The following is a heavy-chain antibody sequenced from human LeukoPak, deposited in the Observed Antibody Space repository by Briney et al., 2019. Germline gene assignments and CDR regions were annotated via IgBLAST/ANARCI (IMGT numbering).Heavy chain of an antibody. D-gene: IGHD2-2*01. CDR1: GYTFTGYY. CDR3: AREGGGYCSSTSCRDPSDY. V-gene: IGHV1-2*02. Sequence: ASVKVSCKASGYTFTGYYMHWVRQAPGQGLEWMGWINPNSGGTNYAQKFQGRVTMTRDTSISTAYMELSRLRSDDTAVYYCAREGGGYCSSTSCRDPSDYWGQGTLVTVSS. J-gene: IGHJ4*02. CDR2: INPNSGGT.